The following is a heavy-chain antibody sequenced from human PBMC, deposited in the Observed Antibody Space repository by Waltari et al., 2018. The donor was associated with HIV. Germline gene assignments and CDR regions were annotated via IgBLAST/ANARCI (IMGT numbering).Heavy chain of an antibody. J-gene: IGHJ6*02. D-gene: IGHD2-8*01. CDR3: VKDVTVKLYGVYYSGLDV. CDR2: IDGDGGVT. Sequence: LVESGGSPVQSGESLRLSCRATGFPFGSHWMHWVRQGPGKGLVGVSRIDGDGGVTKYADAVKGRFTISRDNAKNTLFLDMKNLRVEDSGIYHCVKDVTVKLYGVYYSGLDVWGLGTTVTV. CDR1: GFPFGSHW. V-gene: IGHV3-74*03.